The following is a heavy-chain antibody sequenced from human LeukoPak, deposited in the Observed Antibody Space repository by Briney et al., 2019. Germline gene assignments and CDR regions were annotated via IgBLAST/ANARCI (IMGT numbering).Heavy chain of an antibody. CDR1: GFTFSSYA. D-gene: IGHD1-26*01. V-gene: IGHV3-23*01. Sequence: GGSLRLSCAASGFTFSSYAMSWVRQAPGKGLVWVSATSGSGSITYYADSVRGRFTISRDNSKNTLYLQMNSLRAEDTAVYYCAKRGGSYSFDCWGQGTLVTVSS. J-gene: IGHJ4*02. CDR3: AKRGGSYSFDC. CDR2: TSGSGSIT.